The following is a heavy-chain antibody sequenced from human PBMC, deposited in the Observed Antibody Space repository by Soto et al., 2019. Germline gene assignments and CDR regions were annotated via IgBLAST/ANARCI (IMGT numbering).Heavy chain of an antibody. V-gene: IGHV4-59*08. CDR3: ARHGAGSSAWYIDF. CDR1: GGSVSSYY. J-gene: IGHJ4*02. D-gene: IGHD6-19*01. CDR2: IYYSGSA. Sequence: SETLSLTCTVSGGSVSSYYWSWIRQPPGKGLEWIGYIYYSGSANYNPSLKSRVTISVDTSKNQFSLKLSSVTAADTAVYYCARHGAGSSAWYIDFWGQGTLVTVSS.